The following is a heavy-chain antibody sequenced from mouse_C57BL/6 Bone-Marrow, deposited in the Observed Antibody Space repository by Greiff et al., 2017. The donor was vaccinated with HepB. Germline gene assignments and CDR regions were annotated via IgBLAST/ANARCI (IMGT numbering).Heavy chain of an antibody. CDR3: TTTGLLDHFDY. D-gene: IGHD2-3*01. Sequence: EVQLQQSGAELVRPGASVKLSCTASGFNIKDDYMHWVKQRPEQGLEWIGWIDPENGDTEYASKFQGKATITADTSSNTAYLQLSSLTSEDTAVYYCTTTGLLDHFDYWGQGTTLTVSS. CDR2: IDPENGDT. CDR1: GFNIKDDY. V-gene: IGHV14-4*01. J-gene: IGHJ2*01.